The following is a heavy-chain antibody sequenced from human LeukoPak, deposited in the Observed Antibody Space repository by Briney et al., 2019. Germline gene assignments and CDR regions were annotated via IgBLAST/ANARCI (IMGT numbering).Heavy chain of an antibody. Sequence: GASVKVSCKASGYSFTGYYMHWVRQAPGQGLEWMGWINPNSGGTHYAQKFQGRVTMTRGTSVSTAYMELSSLRSDDTAIYYCARGPYSTSPHFDYWGQGTLVTVSS. J-gene: IGHJ4*02. CDR3: ARGPYSTSPHFDY. CDR1: GYSFTGYY. D-gene: IGHD6-6*01. CDR2: INPNSGGT. V-gene: IGHV1-2*02.